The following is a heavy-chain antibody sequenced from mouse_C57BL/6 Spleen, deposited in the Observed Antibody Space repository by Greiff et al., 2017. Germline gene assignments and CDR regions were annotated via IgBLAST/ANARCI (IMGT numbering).Heavy chain of an antibody. D-gene: IGHD4-1*01. J-gene: IGHJ3*01. CDR3: ARLGSGTFAY. Sequence: EVNLVESGGGLVKPGGSLKLSCAASGFTFSSYTMSWVRQTPEKRLEWVATISGGGGNTYYPDSVKGRFTISRDNAKNTLYLQMRSLRSEDTALYYCARLGSGTFAYWGQGTLVTVSA. CDR1: GFTFSSYT. V-gene: IGHV5-9*01. CDR2: ISGGGGNT.